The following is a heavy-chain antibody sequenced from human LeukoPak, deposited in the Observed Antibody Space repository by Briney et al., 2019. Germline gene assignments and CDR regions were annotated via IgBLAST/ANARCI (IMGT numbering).Heavy chain of an antibody. D-gene: IGHD1/OR15-1a*01. CDR3: AKDHRKTIYGVLDY. J-gene: IGHJ4*02. CDR2: ISGSGGST. V-gene: IGHV3-23*01. CDR1: GFTVSSNY. Sequence: GGSLRLSCAASGFTVSSNYMSWVRQAPGKGLEWVSAISGSGGSTYYADSMKGRFTISRDNSKNTLYLQMNSLRAEDTAVYYCAKDHRKTIYGVLDYWGQGTLVTVSS.